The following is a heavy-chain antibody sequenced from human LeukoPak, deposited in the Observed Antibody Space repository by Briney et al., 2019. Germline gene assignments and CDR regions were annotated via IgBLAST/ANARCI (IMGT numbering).Heavy chain of an antibody. J-gene: IGHJ4*02. CDR2: ISGSGGST. CDR3: AKAANYDILTGYYLDY. V-gene: IGHV3-23*01. CDR1: GFTFSSYG. Sequence: GGSLRLSCAASGFTFSSYGMSWVRQAPGKGLEWVSAISGSGGSTYYADSVRGRFTISRDNSKNTLYLQMNSLRAEDTAVYYCAKAANYDILTGYYLDYWGQGTLVTVSS. D-gene: IGHD3-9*01.